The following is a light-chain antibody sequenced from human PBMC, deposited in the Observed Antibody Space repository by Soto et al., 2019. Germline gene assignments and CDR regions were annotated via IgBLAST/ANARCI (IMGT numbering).Light chain of an antibody. Sequence: QPVLTQSPSASASLVASVNLTCTLSSGHSSYAIAWHQQQPEKGPRYLMKLDSDGSHTKGDAIPDRFSGSSSGAERYLPISSIQSEDEADYYCQTWGTGIHVVFGGGTKLTVL. CDR3: QTWGTGIHVV. CDR2: LDSDGSH. V-gene: IGLV4-69*01. CDR1: SGHSSYA. J-gene: IGLJ2*01.